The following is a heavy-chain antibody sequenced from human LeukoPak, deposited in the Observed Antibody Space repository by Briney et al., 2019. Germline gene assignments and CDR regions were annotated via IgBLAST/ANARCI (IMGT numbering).Heavy chain of an antibody. CDR2: IYTSGST. Sequence: SETLSLTCTVSGGSISSGSYYWSWIRQPAGKGLEWIGRIYTSGSTNYNPSLKSRVTISVDTSKNQFPLKLSSVTAADTAVYYCARDGIFGVVNYYFDYWGQGTLVTVSS. D-gene: IGHD3-3*01. V-gene: IGHV4-61*02. CDR1: GGSISSGSYY. J-gene: IGHJ4*02. CDR3: ARDGIFGVVNYYFDY.